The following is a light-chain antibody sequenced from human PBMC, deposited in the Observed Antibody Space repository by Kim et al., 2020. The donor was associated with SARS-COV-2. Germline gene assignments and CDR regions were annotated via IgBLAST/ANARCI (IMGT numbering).Light chain of an antibody. V-gene: IGKV3-20*01. CDR1: QSVGSSL. J-gene: IGKJ2*03. CDR2: EAF. Sequence: WAPGERAPLSCRASQSVGSSLLAWYQQKPGQAPRLLIYEAFKRVAGIPDRFSGSGSGTDFTLTISRPEPEDFAMYYCQQYGSSPYSFGQGTKLEIK. CDR3: QQYGSSPYS.